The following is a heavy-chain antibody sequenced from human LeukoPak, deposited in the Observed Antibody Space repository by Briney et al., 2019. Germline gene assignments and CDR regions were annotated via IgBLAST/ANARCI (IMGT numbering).Heavy chain of an antibody. J-gene: IGHJ4*02. CDR1: GFTFSSYD. V-gene: IGHV3-13*01. CDR3: ARVTMLYYFDY. Sequence: GGSLRLSCAASGFTFSSYDMHWVRQATGKGLEWVSAIGTAGDTYYPGSVKGRFTISRENAKNSLYLQMNSLRAGDTAVYYCARVTMLYYFDYWGQGTLVTVSS. CDR2: IGTAGDT. D-gene: IGHD2-8*01.